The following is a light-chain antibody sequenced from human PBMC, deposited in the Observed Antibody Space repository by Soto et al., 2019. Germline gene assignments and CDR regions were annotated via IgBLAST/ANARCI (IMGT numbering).Light chain of an antibody. CDR1: SSNIGSNY. Sequence: QYVLTQPPSASGTPGQRVTISCSGSSSNIGSNYVYWYQQLPGTAPKLLIYRNNQRPSGVPDRFSGSKSGTSASLAISGLLSEDEADYYCAAWDDSLSGLFGGGTKLTVL. V-gene: IGLV1-47*01. CDR3: AAWDDSLSGL. J-gene: IGLJ2*01. CDR2: RNN.